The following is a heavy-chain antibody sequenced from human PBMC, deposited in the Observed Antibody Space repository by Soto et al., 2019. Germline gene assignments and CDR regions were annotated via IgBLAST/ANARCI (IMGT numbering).Heavy chain of an antibody. CDR2: INHSGTI. Sequence: PSETLSLTCAVYGGSFSGYYWTWIRQPPGKGLEWIGEINHSGTINFNPSLKSRLTISLDTSKKHFSLKLSSVTDADTAAYYCARADRTLVTSYSLDVRGQGTTAIVSS. V-gene: IGHV4-34*01. CDR3: ARADRTLVTSYSLDV. D-gene: IGHD2-21*02. J-gene: IGHJ6*02. CDR1: GGSFSGYY.